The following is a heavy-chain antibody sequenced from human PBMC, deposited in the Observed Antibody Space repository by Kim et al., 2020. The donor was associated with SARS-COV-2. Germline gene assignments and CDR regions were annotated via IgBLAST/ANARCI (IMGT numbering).Heavy chain of an antibody. J-gene: IGHJ4*02. V-gene: IGHV5-51*01. CDR1: GYSFTSYW. CDR3: ARPYGSGSYYNWYYFDY. D-gene: IGHD3-10*01. CDR2: IYPGDSDT. Sequence: GESLKISCKGSGYSFTSYWIGWVRQMPGKGLEWMGIIYPGDSDTRYSPSFQGQVTISADKSISTAYLQWSSLKASDTSMYYCARPYGSGSYYNWYYFDYWGQGTLVTVSS.